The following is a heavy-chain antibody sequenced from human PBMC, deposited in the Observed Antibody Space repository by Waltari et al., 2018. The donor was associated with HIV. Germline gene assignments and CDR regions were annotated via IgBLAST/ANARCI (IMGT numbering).Heavy chain of an antibody. Sequence: EVQLLESGGGLVQPGGSLRLSCAASGFTFRRYAMICVSPAPGKGLEWVSAISGSGGSTYYADSVKGRFTISRDNSKNTLYLQMNSLRAEDTAVYYCAKGDYYDSSGPGYWGQGTLVTVSS. CDR2: ISGSGGST. D-gene: IGHD3-22*01. CDR1: GFTFRRYA. J-gene: IGHJ4*02. V-gene: IGHV3-23*01. CDR3: AKGDYYDSSGPGY.